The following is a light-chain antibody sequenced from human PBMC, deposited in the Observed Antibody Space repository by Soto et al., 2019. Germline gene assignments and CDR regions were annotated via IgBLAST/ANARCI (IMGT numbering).Light chain of an antibody. CDR1: TGAVTSGYY. CDR3: LLYYGGTQLV. CDR2: SKS. J-gene: IGLJ2*01. Sequence: QAVVTQEPSLTVSPGGTVTLTCASSTGAVTSGYYPNWFQQKPGQAPRALIYSKSNKHSWTPARFSGTVLGGKAAPTLSGVQPEDEAEYYCLLYYGGTQLVFGGGTKLTVL. V-gene: IGLV7-43*01.